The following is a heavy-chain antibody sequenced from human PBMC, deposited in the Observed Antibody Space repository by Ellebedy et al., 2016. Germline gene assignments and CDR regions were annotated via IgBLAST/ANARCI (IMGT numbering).Heavy chain of an antibody. V-gene: IGHV3-53*01. CDR3: ARNTYYYGSGSYYFDY. J-gene: IGHJ4*02. CDR2: IYSGGST. Sequence: GESLKISCAASGFTVSSNYMSWVRQAPGKGLEWVSVIYSGGSTYYADSVKGRFTISRDNSKNTLYLQMNSLRAEDTAVYYCARNTYYYGSGSYYFDYWGQGTLVTVSS. D-gene: IGHD3-10*01. CDR1: GFTVSSNY.